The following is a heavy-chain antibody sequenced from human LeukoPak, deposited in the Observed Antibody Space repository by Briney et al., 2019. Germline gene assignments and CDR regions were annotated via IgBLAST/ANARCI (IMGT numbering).Heavy chain of an antibody. J-gene: IGHJ5*02. Sequence: SETLSLTCTVSGGSISSYYWSWIRQPPGKGLEWIGYIYYSGSTNYNPSLKSRVTISVDTSKNQFSLKLSSVTAADTAVYYCAREGTVRGVIRPLVDWFDPWGQGTLVTVSS. D-gene: IGHD3-10*01. V-gene: IGHV4-59*01. CDR2: IYYSGST. CDR1: GGSISSYY. CDR3: AREGTVRGVIRPLVDWFDP.